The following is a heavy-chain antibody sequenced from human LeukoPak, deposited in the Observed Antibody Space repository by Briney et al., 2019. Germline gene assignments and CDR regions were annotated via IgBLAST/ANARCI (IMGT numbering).Heavy chain of an antibody. CDR2: ITGSGGST. V-gene: IGHV3-23*01. J-gene: IGHJ4*02. D-gene: IGHD6-13*01. CDR3: ARAPRLRGGIDY. Sequence: PGGSLRLSCAASGFTFSTYVVNWVRQAPGKGLEWVSTITGSGGSTYYADSVKGRFTISRDNAKNSLYLQMNSLRAEDTAVYYCARAPRLRGGIDYWGQGTLVTVSS. CDR1: GFTFSTYV.